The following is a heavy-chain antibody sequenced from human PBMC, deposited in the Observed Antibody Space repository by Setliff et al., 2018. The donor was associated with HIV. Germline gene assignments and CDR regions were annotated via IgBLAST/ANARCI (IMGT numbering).Heavy chain of an antibody. CDR2: ISPGDSDT. D-gene: IGHD2-21*02. V-gene: IGHV5-51*01. Sequence: GESLKISCEASGYSFTSYWIGWVRQMPGKGLEWVGIISPGDSDTRYSPSFQGQVTISADKSISTAYLQWTSLKTSDTAIYYCARLCGGDCYLARDAFDIWGQGTMVTVSS. CDR3: ARLCGGDCYLARDAFDI. CDR1: GYSFTSYW. J-gene: IGHJ3*02.